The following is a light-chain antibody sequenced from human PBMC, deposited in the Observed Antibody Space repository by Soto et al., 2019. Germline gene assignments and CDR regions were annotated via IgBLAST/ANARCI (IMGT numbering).Light chain of an antibody. CDR3: QQSDDSPGT. J-gene: IGKJ1*01. CDR1: QSISSSY. V-gene: IGKV3-20*01. CDR2: GAS. Sequence: IVLTQSPGTLSLSPWESATLSCRASQSISSSYLAWYQQKPGQAPRLLIYGASNRATAIPDRFSGSGSGTDFTLTISRLEPEDFAVYYCQQSDDSPGTFGQGTKVDIK.